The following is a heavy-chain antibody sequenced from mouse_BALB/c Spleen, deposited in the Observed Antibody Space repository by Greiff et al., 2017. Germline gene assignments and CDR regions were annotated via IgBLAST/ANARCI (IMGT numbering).Heavy chain of an antibody. D-gene: IGHD1-1*01. V-gene: IGHV5-17*02. J-gene: IGHJ2*01. Sequence: EVKLVESGGGLVQPGGSRKLSCAASGFTFSSFGMHWVRQAPEKGLEWVAYISSGSSTIYYADTVKGRFTISRDNPKNTLFLQMTSLRSEDTAMYYCARAYYGYVDYWGQGTTLTVSS. CDR2: ISSGSSTI. CDR3: ARAYYGYVDY. CDR1: GFTFSSFG.